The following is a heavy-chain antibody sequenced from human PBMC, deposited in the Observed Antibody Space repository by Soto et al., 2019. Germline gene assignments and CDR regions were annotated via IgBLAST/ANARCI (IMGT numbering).Heavy chain of an antibody. Sequence: QGQLVQSGAEVKKPGSSVKVSCKASGGSFRTYAINWVRQAPGQGLEWMGGIIPIVDAPTYAQKVKGRLTITADESTTTVYRELSSLTYEDTAVYYCASVGPPSPSVIWFFDLWGRGTLVTVSS. D-gene: IGHD2-21*01. CDR3: ASVGPPSPSVIWFFDL. V-gene: IGHV1-69*01. CDR2: IIPIVDAP. CDR1: GGSFRTYA. J-gene: IGHJ2*01.